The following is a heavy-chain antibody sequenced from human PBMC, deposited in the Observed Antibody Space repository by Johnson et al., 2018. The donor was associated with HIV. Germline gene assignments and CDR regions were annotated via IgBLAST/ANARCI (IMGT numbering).Heavy chain of an antibody. CDR3: ASRVRVDAFDI. CDR1: GFTVSTNY. D-gene: IGHD4/OR15-4a*01. CDR2: ISWDGGST. J-gene: IGHJ3*02. Sequence: VQLVESGGGLIQPGGSLRLSCAASGFTVSTNYMSWVRQAPGKGLEWVSLISWDGGSTYYADSVKGRFTISRDNYKNTLYLQMNSLRAEDTAVYYCASRVRVDAFDIWGQGTMVTVSS. V-gene: IGHV3-53*01.